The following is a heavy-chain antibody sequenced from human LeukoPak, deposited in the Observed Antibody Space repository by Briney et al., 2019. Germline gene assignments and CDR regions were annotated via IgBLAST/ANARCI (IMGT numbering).Heavy chain of an antibody. CDR1: GYSISSGYY. CDR2: IYYSGST. V-gene: IGHV4-38-2*02. Sequence: PSETLSLTCTVSGYSISSGYYWGWIRQPPGKGLEWIGSIYYSGSTYYNPSLKSRVTISVDTSKNQFSLKLSSVTAADTAVYYCARESANKGGEDKEYFQHWGQGTLVTVSS. CDR3: ARESANKGGEDKEYFQH. J-gene: IGHJ1*01. D-gene: IGHD2-15*01.